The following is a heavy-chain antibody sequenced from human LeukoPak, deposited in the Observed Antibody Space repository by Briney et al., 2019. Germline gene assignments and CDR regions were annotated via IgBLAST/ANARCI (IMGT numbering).Heavy chain of an antibody. J-gene: IGHJ4*02. Sequence: SVKVSCKASGFTFTSSAVQWVGQARGQGLEWIGWIVVGSGNTNYAQKFQERVTINRDMSTSTANMDLSSLRSEDTAVYYCATDDVTTGTKTALGYWGQGTLVTVSS. D-gene: IGHD1-1*01. CDR2: IVVGSGNT. CDR1: GFTFTSSA. V-gene: IGHV1-58*01. CDR3: ATDDVTTGTKTALGY.